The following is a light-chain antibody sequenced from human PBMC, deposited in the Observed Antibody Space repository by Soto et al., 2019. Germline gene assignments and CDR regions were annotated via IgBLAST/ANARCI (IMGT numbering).Light chain of an antibody. CDR2: AAS. V-gene: IGKV1-39*01. CDR1: QSISSY. Sequence: DFQMTQSPSTLSESVGYRVTITCQASQSISSYLNWYQQKPGKAPKLLIYAASSLQSGVPPRFSGSGSGTDFTLTISSLQPEDFATYYCQQSYSTPRDTFGQGTRLEI. CDR3: QQSYSTPRDT. J-gene: IGKJ5*01.